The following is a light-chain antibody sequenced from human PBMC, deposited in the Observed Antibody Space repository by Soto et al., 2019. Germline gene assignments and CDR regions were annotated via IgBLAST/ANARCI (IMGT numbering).Light chain of an antibody. Sequence: DIQMTQSPSSLSASVGDRVTITCQASQDISNYLNWYQQKPGKAPKLLIYDASNLETGVPSRFSGGGSGTDFTFTISSLQAEDIATYFCQQYDNLPFTFGPGTKVDIK. CDR3: QQYDNLPFT. J-gene: IGKJ3*01. CDR1: QDISNY. V-gene: IGKV1-33*01. CDR2: DAS.